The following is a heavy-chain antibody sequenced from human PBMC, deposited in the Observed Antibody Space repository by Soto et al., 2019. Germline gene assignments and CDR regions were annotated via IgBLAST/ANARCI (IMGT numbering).Heavy chain of an antibody. CDR3: ARATSSSLRGMDV. D-gene: IGHD6-13*01. CDR2: ILYDASNK. CDR1: GFTFNTYT. Sequence: QVPLVESGGGVVQPGRSLRLSCAASGFTFNTYTMHWVRQAPGKGLEWVAVILYDASNKYYADSVKGRFTISRDNSKNTLYLQMNSLRADDTAVYFCARATSSSLRGMDVWGQGTTVTVSS. J-gene: IGHJ6*02. V-gene: IGHV3-30-3*01.